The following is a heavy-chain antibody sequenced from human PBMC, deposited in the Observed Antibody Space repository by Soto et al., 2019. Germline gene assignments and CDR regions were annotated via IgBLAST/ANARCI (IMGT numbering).Heavy chain of an antibody. V-gene: IGHV3-48*02. D-gene: IGHD5-18*01. Sequence: EVQLVESGGGLVQPGGSLRLSCAASGFTFSSYSMNWVRQAPGKGLEWVSYISSSSSTIYYADSVKGRFTISRDNAKNSLYLQMNSLRDEDTAVYYCARDGGYSYGYSGYAPPSNIDYWGQGTLVTVSS. CDR2: ISSSSSTI. CDR3: ARDGGYSYGYSGYAPPSNIDY. J-gene: IGHJ4*02. CDR1: GFTFSSYS.